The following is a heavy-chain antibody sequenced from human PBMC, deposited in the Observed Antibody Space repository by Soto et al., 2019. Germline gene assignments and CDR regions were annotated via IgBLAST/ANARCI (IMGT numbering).Heavy chain of an antibody. Sequence: EVQLLESGGGLVQPGGSLRLSCAASGFTLRSYAISWVRQAPGKGLEWVSAISGSVGSTYYADSVKGRFTISRNNSKNTLDLKMISQRDEVTAVYACKKSCSSWYGGEYWGKGHLLSASS. V-gene: IGHV3-23*01. CDR1: GFTLRSYA. D-gene: IGHD6-13*01. J-gene: IGHJ4*02. CDR2: ISGSVGST. CDR3: KKSCSSWYGGEY.